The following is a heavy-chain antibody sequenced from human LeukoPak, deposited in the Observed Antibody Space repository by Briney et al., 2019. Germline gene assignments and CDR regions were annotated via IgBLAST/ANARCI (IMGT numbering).Heavy chain of an antibody. V-gene: IGHV4-59*12. Sequence: SSETLSLTCTVSGGSISSYYWSWIRQPPGKGLEWIGYIYYSGSTSYNPSLKSRVTISVDTSKNQFSLQLNSVTPEDTAVYYCARDGYSSGWANFDYWGQGTLVTVSS. CDR1: GGSISSYY. D-gene: IGHD6-19*01. CDR2: IYYSGST. CDR3: ARDGYSSGWANFDY. J-gene: IGHJ4*02.